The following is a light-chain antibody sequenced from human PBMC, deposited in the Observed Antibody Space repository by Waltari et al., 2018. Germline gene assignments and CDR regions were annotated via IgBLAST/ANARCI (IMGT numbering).Light chain of an antibody. CDR2: SHD. Sequence: QSVLTQPPSASGTPGQRVTISCSGSSSNIGSNALNWYQHLPGTAPNLLIYSHDQRPSGVPDRFSGSKSGTSASLAITGLQSEDEAHYYCASWDDSLNGYVFGTGTKVTVL. J-gene: IGLJ1*01. CDR1: SSNIGSNA. V-gene: IGLV1-44*01. CDR3: ASWDDSLNGYV.